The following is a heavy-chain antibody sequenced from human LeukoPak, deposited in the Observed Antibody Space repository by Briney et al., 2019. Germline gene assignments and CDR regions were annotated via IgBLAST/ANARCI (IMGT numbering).Heavy chain of an antibody. V-gene: IGHV3-30*18. J-gene: IGHJ4*02. Sequence: GGSLRLSCAASGFTFSSYGMHWVRQAPGKGLEWVAVISYDGSNEYYADSVKGRFTISRDNSMNTLYLQMNSLRDEDTAVYYCAQAWRWLQLNYWGQGTLVTVSS. CDR3: AQAWRWLQLNY. CDR1: GFTFSSYG. CDR2: ISYDGSNE. D-gene: IGHD5-24*01.